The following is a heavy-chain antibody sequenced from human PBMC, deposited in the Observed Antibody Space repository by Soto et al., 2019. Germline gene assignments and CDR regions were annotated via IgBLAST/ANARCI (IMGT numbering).Heavy chain of an antibody. CDR1: GGSVNNANYF. V-gene: IGHV4-31*01. CDR3: ARDADYGGSRGGMDV. D-gene: IGHD4-17*01. CDR2: IYYSGST. J-gene: IGHJ6*02. Sequence: QVRLEESGPGLVKPSETLSLICSVSGGSVNNANYFWNWIRHHPENGLEWIGYIYYSGSTRYNPSFKALATLSIDTSKNPFSLRLNSVTVADTAVYFCARDADYGGSRGGMDVWGRGTTVTVSS.